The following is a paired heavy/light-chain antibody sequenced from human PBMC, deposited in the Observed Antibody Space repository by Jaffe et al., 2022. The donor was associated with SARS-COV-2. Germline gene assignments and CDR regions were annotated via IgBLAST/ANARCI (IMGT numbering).Heavy chain of an antibody. Sequence: QVQLVESGGGVVQPGRSLRLSCAASGFTFSIYAMHWVRQSPGEGLEWVAVVSFDGSNKYYADSVKGRFTISRDNSKNTLYLQMNSLRADDTAVYYCARSRGYCSSGTCYGSSWHLDYWGQGTLVTVSS. J-gene: IGHJ4*02. CDR1: GFTFSIYA. D-gene: IGHD2-2*01. CDR2: VSFDGSNK. CDR3: ARSRGYCSSGTCYGSSWHLDY. V-gene: IGHV3-30*04.
Light chain of an antibody. CDR2: ENN. CDR3: GTWDSSLSAGGV. J-gene: IGLJ3*02. CDR1: SSNIGNNY. Sequence: QSVLTQPPSVSAAPGQEVTISCSGGSSNIGNNYVSWYQQLPGTAPKLVIYENNKRPSGISDRFSGSKSGTSATLGITGLQTGDEADYYCGTWDSSLSAGGVFGGGTKLTVL. V-gene: IGLV1-51*02.